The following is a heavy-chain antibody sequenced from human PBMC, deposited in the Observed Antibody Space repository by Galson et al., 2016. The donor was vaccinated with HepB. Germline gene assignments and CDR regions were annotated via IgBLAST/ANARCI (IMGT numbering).Heavy chain of an antibody. Sequence: CKASGYIFSNYYIHWVRQAPGQGLEWMGRINPTGGSTSYAQKFQGRVTMTRDPSTSTVYMELRSLRSEDTAVFFCARDNSGSRGPFAPWGQGTLVTVSS. CDR2: INPTGGST. CDR1: GYIFSNYY. D-gene: IGHD1-26*01. J-gene: IGHJ5*02. CDR3: ARDNSGSRGPFAP. V-gene: IGHV1-46*01.